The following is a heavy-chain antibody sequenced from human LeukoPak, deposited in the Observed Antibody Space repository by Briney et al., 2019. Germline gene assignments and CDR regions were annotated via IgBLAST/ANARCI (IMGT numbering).Heavy chain of an antibody. CDR3: AVRSSTSRPYYFDS. V-gene: IGHV3-48*04. Sequence: PGGSLRLSCAASGFTFSSYSMNWVRQAPGKGLEWVSYISSSSSTIYYADSVKGRFTISRDNAKNTLYLQMNGLRAEDTAVYYCAVRSSTSRPYYFDSWGQGALVTVSS. CDR2: ISSSSSTI. J-gene: IGHJ4*02. CDR1: GFTFSSYS. D-gene: IGHD2-2*01.